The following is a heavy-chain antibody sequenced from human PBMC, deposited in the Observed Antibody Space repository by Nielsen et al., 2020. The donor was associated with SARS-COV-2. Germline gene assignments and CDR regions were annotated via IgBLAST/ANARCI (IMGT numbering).Heavy chain of an antibody. V-gene: IGHV1-2*06. CDR3: VWSGSHFDY. CDR1: GYTFTGYY. CDR2: INPNSGGT. J-gene: IGHJ4*02. D-gene: IGHD3-3*01. Sequence: VSVKVSCKASGYTFTGYYMHWVRQAPGQGLEWMGRINPNSGGTNYAQKFQGRVSMTRDTSISTAYMELSSLRSDDTAVYYCVWSGSHFDYWGQGTLVTVSS.